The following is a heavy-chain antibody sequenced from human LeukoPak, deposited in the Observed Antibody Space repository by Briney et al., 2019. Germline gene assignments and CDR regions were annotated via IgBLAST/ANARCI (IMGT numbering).Heavy chain of an antibody. V-gene: IGHV1-2*02. Sequence: APVKVSCKASGYTFSGFYMHWVRQAPGQGLEWMGWINPNSGGTKYAQKFQGRVTMTSDTSISTAYMELSRLRSDDTAVYYCARDLYSGPTGDYNWFDPWGQGTLVTVSS. D-gene: IGHD1-7*01. J-gene: IGHJ5*02. CDR1: GYTFSGFY. CDR3: ARDLYSGPTGDYNWFDP. CDR2: INPNSGGT.